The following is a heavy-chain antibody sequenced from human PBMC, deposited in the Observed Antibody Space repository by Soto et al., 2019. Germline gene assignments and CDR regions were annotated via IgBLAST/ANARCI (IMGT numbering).Heavy chain of an antibody. CDR2: IYYSGST. D-gene: IGHD5-12*01. J-gene: IGHJ5*02. V-gene: IGHV4-39*01. CDR3: ARVTSVLGSEGAYFGSWFDP. CDR1: GGSISSSSYY. Sequence: SETLSLTCTVSGGSISSSSYYWGWIRQPPGKGLEWIGSIYYSGSTYYNPSLKSRVTISVDTSKNQFSLKLSSVTAADTAVYYCARVTSVLGSEGAYFGSWFDPWGQGTLVTVSS.